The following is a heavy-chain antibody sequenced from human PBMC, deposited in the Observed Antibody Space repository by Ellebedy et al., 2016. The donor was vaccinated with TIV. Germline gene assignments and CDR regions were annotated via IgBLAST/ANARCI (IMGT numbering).Heavy chain of an antibody. Sequence: GGSLRLSCAASGFTFSNYAMNWVRQAPGKELDWVSAISGSGGSTYYADSVKGRFTISRDNSKNTLYLQMNSLRAEDTAVYYCARELPIGRLYFDIWGQGTMVTVSS. V-gene: IGHV3-23*01. CDR2: ISGSGGST. D-gene: IGHD1-26*01. J-gene: IGHJ3*02. CDR1: GFTFSNYA. CDR3: ARELPIGRLYFDI.